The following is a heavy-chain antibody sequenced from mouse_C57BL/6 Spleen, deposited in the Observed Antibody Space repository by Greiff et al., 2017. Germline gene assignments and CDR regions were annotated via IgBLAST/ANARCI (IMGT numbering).Heavy chain of an antibody. D-gene: IGHD2-1*01. J-gene: IGHJ2*01. Sequence: VKLQESGPELVKPGASVKISCKASGYAFSSSWMNWVKQRPGRGLEWIGRIYPGDGDTNYNGKFKGKATLTVDNTSSTSYMQLSSLTSEDSAVYVCARKRGGIYCNLDYWGQGTTLTVSS. CDR3: ARKRGGIYCNLDY. V-gene: IGHV1-82*01. CDR1: GYAFSSSW. CDR2: IYPGDGDT.